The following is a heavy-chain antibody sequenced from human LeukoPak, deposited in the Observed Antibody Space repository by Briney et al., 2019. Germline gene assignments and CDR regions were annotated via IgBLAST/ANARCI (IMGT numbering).Heavy chain of an antibody. Sequence: PGGSLRLSCAASGFPFSSYGMYWVRQTPDKGLQWVAYLRKDATYSNYADSVRGRFTISRDNSKNTLDLQMSSLRAEDTAVYYCARVVATIANWFDPWGQGTLVTVSS. CDR1: GFPFSSYG. CDR3: ARVVATIANWFDP. V-gene: IGHV3-30*02. CDR2: LRKDATYS. J-gene: IGHJ5*02. D-gene: IGHD5-12*01.